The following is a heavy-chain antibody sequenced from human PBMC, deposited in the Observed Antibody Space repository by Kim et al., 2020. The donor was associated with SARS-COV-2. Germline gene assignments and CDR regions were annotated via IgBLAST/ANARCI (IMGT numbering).Heavy chain of an antibody. Sequence: SETLSLTCGVSGVSITSGTWWSWVRQPPGKGLEWIGEISHSGNTNYNPSLRSRVTISVDKSKNQFSLSLNSVTAADTAVYYCARLDFDSGGYYWFDPWGQGTLVTVPA. V-gene: IGHV4-4*02. D-gene: IGHD1-26*01. J-gene: IGHJ5*02. CDR3: ARLDFDSGGYYWFDP. CDR2: ISHSGNT. CDR1: GVSITSGTW.